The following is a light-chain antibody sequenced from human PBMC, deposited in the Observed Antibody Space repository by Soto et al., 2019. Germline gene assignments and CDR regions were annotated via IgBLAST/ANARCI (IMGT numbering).Light chain of an antibody. CDR3: PQYNNWPPWT. CDR1: QSVSSN. Sequence: EIVVTQSPATLSVSPGERATLSCRASQSVSSNLAWYQQKPGQAPRLLIYGASTRATGIPARFSGSGSGTEFTLTISSLQSEDFAVYYSPQYNNWPPWTFGQGTKVDIK. J-gene: IGKJ1*01. CDR2: GAS. V-gene: IGKV3-15*01.